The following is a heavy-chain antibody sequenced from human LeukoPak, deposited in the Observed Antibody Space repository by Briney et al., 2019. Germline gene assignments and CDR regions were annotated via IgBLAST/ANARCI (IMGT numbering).Heavy chain of an antibody. CDR3: ARDNCSGGSCYSVPLRPFDY. CDR2: IYYSGST. V-gene: IGHV4-59*12. CDR1: GGSISSYY. J-gene: IGHJ4*02. Sequence: SETLSLTCTVSGGSISSYYWSWIRQPPGKGLEWIGYIYYSGSTNYNPSLKSRVTISVDTSKNQFSLKLSSVTAADTAVYYCARDNCSGGSCYSVPLRPFDYWGQGTLVTVSS. D-gene: IGHD2-15*01.